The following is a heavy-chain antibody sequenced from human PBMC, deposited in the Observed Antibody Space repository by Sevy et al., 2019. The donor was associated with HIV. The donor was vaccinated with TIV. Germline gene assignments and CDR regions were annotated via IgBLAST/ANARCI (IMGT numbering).Heavy chain of an antibody. D-gene: IGHD6-19*01. V-gene: IGHV3-33*01. CDR2: IWYDGSNK. CDR3: ARVKGYSSGSYYYGMDV. CDR1: GFTFSSYG. Sequence: GGSLRLSCAASGFTFSSYGMHWVRQAPGKGLEWVAVIWYDGSNKYYADSVKGRFTISRDNSKNTLYLQMNSLRPEDTAVYYCARVKGYSSGSYYYGMDVWGQGTTVTVSS. J-gene: IGHJ6*02.